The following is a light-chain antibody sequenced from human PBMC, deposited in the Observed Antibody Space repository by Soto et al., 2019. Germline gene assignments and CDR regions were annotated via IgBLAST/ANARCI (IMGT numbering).Light chain of an antibody. Sequence: EIVLTQSPGTLSSSPGEGATLSCRASQSVASSYLAWYQQKPGQAPRLLIYGASNRATGIPDRFSGGGSGTDFTLTISRLEPEDFAVYYCQQYGSSSYTFGQGTKLEIK. CDR3: QQYGSSSYT. CDR2: GAS. CDR1: QSVASSY. J-gene: IGKJ2*01. V-gene: IGKV3-20*01.